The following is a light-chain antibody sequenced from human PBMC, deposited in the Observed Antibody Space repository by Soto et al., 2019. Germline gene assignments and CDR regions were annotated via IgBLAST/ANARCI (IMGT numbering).Light chain of an antibody. CDR2: DAS. CDR1: QDISNY. CDR3: QQYDNRPSIT. Sequence: DIQMTQSPSSLSASIGDRVTITCQASQDISNYLNWYQQKPGKAPSLLIFDASNLETGVPSRFSGSGSGTDFTFTISSLHPGDIATYYCQQYDNRPSITFGQGTRLEIK. J-gene: IGKJ5*01. V-gene: IGKV1-33*01.